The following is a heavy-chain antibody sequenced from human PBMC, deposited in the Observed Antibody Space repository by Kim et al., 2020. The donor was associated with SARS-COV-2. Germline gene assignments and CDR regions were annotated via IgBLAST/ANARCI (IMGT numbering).Heavy chain of an antibody. D-gene: IGHD6-6*01. CDR1: GFTFSNYW. CDR3: ARDFVRVVAS. CDR2: TQPDGTEK. Sequence: GGSLRLSCAASGFTFSNYWMSWLRQAPGKGLEWVASTQPDGTEKYYVDSLRGRFTISRDNAKNSLYLQMNTLTVDDTAVYYCARDFVRVVASWGQGTLVIVSS. V-gene: IGHV3-7*05. J-gene: IGHJ4*02.